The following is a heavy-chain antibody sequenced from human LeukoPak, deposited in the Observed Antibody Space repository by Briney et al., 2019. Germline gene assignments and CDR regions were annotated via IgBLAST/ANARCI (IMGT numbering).Heavy chain of an antibody. J-gene: IGHJ5*02. D-gene: IGHD3-10*01. CDR2: IYYSGST. CDR3: ARRHLGDWFDP. CDR1: GGSISSGGYS. Sequence: PSQTLSLTCTVSGGSISSGGYSWSWIRQHPGKGLEWIGYIYYSGSTYYNPSLKSRVTISVDTSKNQFSLKLSSVTAADTAVYYCARRHLGDWFDPWGQGTLVTVSS. V-gene: IGHV4-31*03.